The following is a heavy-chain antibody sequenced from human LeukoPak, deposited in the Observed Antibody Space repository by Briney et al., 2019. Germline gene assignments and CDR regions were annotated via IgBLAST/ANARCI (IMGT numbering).Heavy chain of an antibody. Sequence: GGSLRLSCAASGFTFSSYWMSWVRQAPGKGLEWVGRIKSKTDGGTTDYAAPVKGRFTISRDDSKNTLYLQMNSLKTEDTAVYYCTTLRSSRWFDPWGQGTLVTVSS. V-gene: IGHV3-15*01. CDR3: TTLRSSRWFDP. J-gene: IGHJ5*02. D-gene: IGHD5-12*01. CDR1: GFTFSSYW. CDR2: IKSKTDGGTT.